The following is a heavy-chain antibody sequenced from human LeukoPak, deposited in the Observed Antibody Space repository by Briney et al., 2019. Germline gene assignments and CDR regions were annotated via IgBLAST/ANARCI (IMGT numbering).Heavy chain of an antibody. CDR3: ARDYGSGSYPYFDY. CDR1: GGSYSGYY. Sequence: PSETLSLTCAVYGGSYSGYYWSWIRQPPGKGLEWIGYIYYSGSTYYNPSLKSRVTISVDTSKNQFSLKLSSVTAADTAVYYCARDYGSGSYPYFDYWGQGTLVTVSS. D-gene: IGHD3-10*01. J-gene: IGHJ4*02. V-gene: IGHV4-30-4*08. CDR2: IYYSGST.